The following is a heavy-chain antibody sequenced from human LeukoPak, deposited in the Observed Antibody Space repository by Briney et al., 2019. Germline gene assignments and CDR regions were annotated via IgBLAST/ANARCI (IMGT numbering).Heavy chain of an antibody. Sequence: GGSLRLSCAASGFTFSSYWMSWVRQAPGKGLEWVANIKQDGSEKYYVDSVKGRFTISRDNAKNSLYLQMNSLRAEDTAVYYCARETYYDILTGYFTYYYYYMDVWGKGTTVTVSS. CDR3: ARETYYDILTGYFTYYYYYMDV. J-gene: IGHJ6*03. CDR2: IKQDGSEK. D-gene: IGHD3-9*01. CDR1: GFTFSSYW. V-gene: IGHV3-7*01.